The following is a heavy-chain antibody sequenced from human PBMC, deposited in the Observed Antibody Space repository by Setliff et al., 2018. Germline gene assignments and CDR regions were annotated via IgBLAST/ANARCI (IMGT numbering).Heavy chain of an antibody. CDR2: ISGSGGST. CDR1: GFTFSSYA. Sequence: LSLSCAASGFTFSSYAMSWVRQAPGKGLEWVSAISGSGGSTYYADSVKGRFTISRDNSKNTLSLQMNSLRAEDTAVYYCAKAATAFKSNDAFDIWGQGTMVTVSS. CDR3: AKAATAFKSNDAFDI. D-gene: IGHD1-26*01. V-gene: IGHV3-23*01. J-gene: IGHJ3*02.